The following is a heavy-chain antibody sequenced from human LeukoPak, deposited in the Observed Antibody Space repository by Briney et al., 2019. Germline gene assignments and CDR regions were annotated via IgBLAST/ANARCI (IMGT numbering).Heavy chain of an antibody. J-gene: IGHJ3*02. Sequence: PGGSLRLSCAASGFTFSSYAMHWVRQAPGKGPEWVAHIKENGNEQYYADSVKGRFTISRDNAKKSLCLQMNSLRAEDTALYYCARGPGDFDASDIWGQGTMVTVSS. V-gene: IGHV3-7*01. CDR2: IKENGNEQ. CDR3: ARGPGDFDASDI. D-gene: IGHD1-14*01. CDR1: GFTFSSYA.